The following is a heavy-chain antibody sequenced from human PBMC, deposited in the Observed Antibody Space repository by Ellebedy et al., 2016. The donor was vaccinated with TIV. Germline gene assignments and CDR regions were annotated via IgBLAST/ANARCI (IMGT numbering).Heavy chain of an antibody. J-gene: IGHJ4*02. Sequence: GGSLRLXXAASGFTFSDYYMSWIRQAPGKGLEWVSYISSSSSYTNYADSVKGRFTISRDNAKNSLYLQMNSLRAEDTAVYYCARDLAVAGSIPSLDYWGQGTLVTVSS. CDR3: ARDLAVAGSIPSLDY. CDR1: GFTFSDYY. V-gene: IGHV3-11*06. D-gene: IGHD6-19*01. CDR2: ISSSSSYT.